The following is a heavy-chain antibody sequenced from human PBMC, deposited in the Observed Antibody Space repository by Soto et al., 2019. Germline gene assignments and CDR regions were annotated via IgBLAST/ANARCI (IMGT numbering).Heavy chain of an antibody. CDR2: ISSSSSTI. CDR1: GFTFSSYS. J-gene: IGHJ4*02. D-gene: IGHD5-18*01. V-gene: IGHV3-48*02. Sequence: EVQLVESGGGLVQPGGSLRLSCAASGFTFSSYSMNWVRQAPGKGLEWVAYISSSSSTIYYADSVKGRFTISRDNAKNSLYLQMNSLRDEDTAVYYCARGAWIQLWQGGPDFNYFDYWGQGTLVTVSS. CDR3: ARGAWIQLWQGGPDFNYFDY.